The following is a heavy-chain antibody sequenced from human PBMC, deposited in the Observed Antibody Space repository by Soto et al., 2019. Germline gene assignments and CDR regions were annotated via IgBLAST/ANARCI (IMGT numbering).Heavy chain of an antibody. CDR2: IIPIFGTA. CDR1: GGTFSSYS. Sequence: QVQLVQSGAEVKKPGSSVKVSCKASGGTFSSYSINWVRQAPGQGLEWMGEIIPIFGTANYAQKFQGRVTITADESTSTAYMELSSLRSADTAVYYCARDGGRHSGGMAYWGQGTLVTVSS. V-gene: IGHV1-69*01. CDR3: ARDGGRHSGGMAY. D-gene: IGHD1-26*01. J-gene: IGHJ4*02.